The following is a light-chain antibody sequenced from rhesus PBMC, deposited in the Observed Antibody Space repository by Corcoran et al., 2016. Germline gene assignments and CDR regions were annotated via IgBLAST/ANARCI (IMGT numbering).Light chain of an antibody. Sequence: EIVMTQTPLSLPVTPGETASISCRPSQSLLRNGGRTYLYWYLQTPGQSPQLLIREVSNRASGVHDRFSGSESGTDVTLKLIWVKPEDVWIYFCLQGKDFPRTFGQGTKVEIK. CDR2: EVS. V-gene: IGKV2-61*03. CDR3: LQGKDFPRT. CDR1: QSLLRNGGRTY. J-gene: IGKJ1*01.